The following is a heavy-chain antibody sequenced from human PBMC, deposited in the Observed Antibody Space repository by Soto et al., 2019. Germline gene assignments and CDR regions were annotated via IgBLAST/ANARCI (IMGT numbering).Heavy chain of an antibody. CDR1: GFTFSGYA. V-gene: IGHV3-23*01. CDR2: ISGGGDGT. D-gene: IGHD2-15*01. J-gene: IGHJ3*01. CDR3: ASKGSGSFTTYFRGGGCHYAFDV. Sequence: EVQLLESGGGLVQPGGSLRLSCAASGFTFSGYAIIWVRQAPGKGLEWVSTISGGGDGTYYADSGKGRFTTSRDNSGDAVGPQGSRLGAVDTSVDYWASKGSGSFTTYFRGGGCHYAFDVGGQGTMVTVSS.